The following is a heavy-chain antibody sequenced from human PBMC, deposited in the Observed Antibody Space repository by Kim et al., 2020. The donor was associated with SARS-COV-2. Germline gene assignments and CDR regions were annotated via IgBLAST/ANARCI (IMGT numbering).Heavy chain of an antibody. V-gene: IGHV3-7*01. J-gene: IGHJ4*02. CDR2: IKQDGSEK. CDR1: GFTFSSYW. D-gene: IGHD2-2*02. Sequence: GGSLRLSCAASGFTFSSYWMSWVRQAPGKGLEWVANIKQDGSEKYYVDSVKGRFTISRDNAKNSLYLQMNSLRAEDTAVYYCARGGDIVVVPAAITAWHFDYWGQGTLVTVSS. CDR3: ARGGDIVVVPAAITAWHFDY.